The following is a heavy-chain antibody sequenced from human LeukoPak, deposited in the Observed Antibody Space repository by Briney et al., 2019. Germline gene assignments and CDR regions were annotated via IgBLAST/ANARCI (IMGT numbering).Heavy chain of an antibody. CDR3: ARVSAYSGSYYSGFDY. CDR1: GFTVSSNF. Sequence: GSLRLSCAASGFTVSSNFMTWVRQAPGRGLEWVSVLYSVGTTYYADSVKGRFTISRDNSKNTLYLQMNSLRTEDTAVYFCARVSAYSGSYYSGFDYWGQGTLVSVSS. V-gene: IGHV3-66*02. CDR2: LYSVGTT. J-gene: IGHJ4*02. D-gene: IGHD1-26*01.